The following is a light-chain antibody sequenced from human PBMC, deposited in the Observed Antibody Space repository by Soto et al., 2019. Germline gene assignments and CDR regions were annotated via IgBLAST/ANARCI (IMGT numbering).Light chain of an antibody. CDR2: DTT. CDR3: LLSHGRARV. V-gene: IGLV7-46*01. J-gene: IGLJ2*01. Sequence: VVTQEPSLTVSPGGTGTLTCGSSTGAGTSGHWPYWFQRKPGQAPTTLIYDTTNRQSWTPARFSGSLLGGKAALTLSGAQPEDEAEYYCLLSHGRARVFGGGTKLTVL. CDR1: TGAGTSGHW.